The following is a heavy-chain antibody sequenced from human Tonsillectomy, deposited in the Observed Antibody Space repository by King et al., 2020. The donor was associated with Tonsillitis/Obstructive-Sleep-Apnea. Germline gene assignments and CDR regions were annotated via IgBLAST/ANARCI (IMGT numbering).Heavy chain of an antibody. CDR1: GYSFSLYW. V-gene: IGHV5-10-1*01. J-gene: IGHJ5*02. Sequence: QLVQSGAEVKKPGESLMISSKGSGYSFSLYWLNWVRQMPGKGLEWMGRIDPSDSYTKYGPSFQGHVTISAAKSIITAYLQWNSLKASDTAMYYCARQVRGSGTYYNNWFDPWGQGTLVTVSS. D-gene: IGHD3-10*01. CDR2: IDPSDSYT. CDR3: ARQVRGSGTYYNNWFDP.